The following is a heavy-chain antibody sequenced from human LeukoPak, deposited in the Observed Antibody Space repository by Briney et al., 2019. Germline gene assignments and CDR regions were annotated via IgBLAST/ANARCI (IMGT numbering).Heavy chain of an antibody. Sequence: GASVKVSCKASGGTFSSYAISWVRQAPGQGLEWMGGIIPIFGTANYAQKFQGRVTITADESTSTAYMELSSLRSEDTAVYYCARARSGWRNWFDPWGQGTLVTVSS. CDR2: IIPIFGTA. J-gene: IGHJ5*02. V-gene: IGHV1-69*13. CDR3: ARARSGWRNWFDP. D-gene: IGHD6-19*01. CDR1: GGTFSSYA.